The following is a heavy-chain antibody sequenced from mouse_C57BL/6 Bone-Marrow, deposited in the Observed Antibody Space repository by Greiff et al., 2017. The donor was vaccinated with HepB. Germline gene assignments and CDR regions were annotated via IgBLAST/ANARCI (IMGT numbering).Heavy chain of an antibody. CDR2: IDPSDSYT. D-gene: IGHD1-1*01. Sequence: VQLQQPGAELVMPGASVKLSCKASGYTFTSYWMHWVKQRPGQGLEWIGEIDPSDSYTNYNQKFKGKSTLTVDKSSSTAYMQLSSLTSEDSAVYYCARAAWPTVVAPYATDYWGQGTSVTVSS. CDR3: ARAAWPTVVAPYATDY. J-gene: IGHJ4*01. CDR1: GYTFTSYW. V-gene: IGHV1-69*01.